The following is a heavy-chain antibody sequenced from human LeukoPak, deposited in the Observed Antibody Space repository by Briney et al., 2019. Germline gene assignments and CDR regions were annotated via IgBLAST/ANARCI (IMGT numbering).Heavy chain of an antibody. CDR2: IYYSGST. V-gene: IGHV4-59*01. CDR3: ARSDYNWDAFDI. D-gene: IGHD4-11*01. CDR1: GGSISSYY. J-gene: IGHJ3*02. Sequence: SETLSLTCTVSGGSISSYYWSWIRQPPGKGLEWIGYIYYSGSTNYNPSLKSRVTISVDTSKNQFSLKLSSVTAADTAVYYCARSDYNWDAFDIWGQGTMVTVSS.